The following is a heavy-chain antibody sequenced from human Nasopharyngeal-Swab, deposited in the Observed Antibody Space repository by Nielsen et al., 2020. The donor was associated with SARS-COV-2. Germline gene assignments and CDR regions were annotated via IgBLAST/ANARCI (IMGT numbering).Heavy chain of an antibody. V-gene: IGHV3-23*01. CDR3: AKDRDSGDDSDDYYHYYGMDV. D-gene: IGHD5-12*01. CDR1: GFTFSSYA. Sequence: GESLKISCAASGFTFSSYAMSWVRQAPGKGLEWVSAISGSGGSTYYADSVKGRFTNSRDNSKNTVNLQMNSLRAEDTAIYYCAKDRDSGDDSDDYYHYYGMDVWGQGTTVTVSS. J-gene: IGHJ6*02. CDR2: ISGSGGST.